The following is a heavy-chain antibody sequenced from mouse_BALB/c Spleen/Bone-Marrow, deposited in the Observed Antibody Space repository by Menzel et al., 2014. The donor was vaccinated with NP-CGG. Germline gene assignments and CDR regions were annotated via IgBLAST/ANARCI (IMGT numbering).Heavy chain of an antibody. Sequence: EVMLVESGGGLVKPGGSLKLFCAASGFTFSSYAMSWVRQSPEKRLEWVAEISSGGSYTYYPDTVTGRFTISRDNAKNTLYLEMSSLRSEDTAMYYCAREGLRRRAAIDYWGQGTSVTVSS. D-gene: IGHD2-4*01. CDR3: AREGLRRRAAIDY. V-gene: IGHV5-9-4*01. CDR2: ISSGGSYT. CDR1: GFTFSSYA. J-gene: IGHJ4*01.